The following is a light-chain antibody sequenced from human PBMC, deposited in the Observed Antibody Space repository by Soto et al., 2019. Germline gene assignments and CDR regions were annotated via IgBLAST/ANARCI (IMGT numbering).Light chain of an antibody. CDR3: SSYTTSNTYV. Sequence: QSALTQPPSVSGSPGQSVAISCTGTSSDVGSNNRVSWYQQPPGSAPKLIIYDVSNRPSGLPDRFSGSKSANTASLTISGLQTEDEADYYCSSYTTSNTYVFGTGTKLTVL. CDR1: SSDVGSNNR. CDR2: DVS. V-gene: IGLV2-18*02. J-gene: IGLJ1*01.